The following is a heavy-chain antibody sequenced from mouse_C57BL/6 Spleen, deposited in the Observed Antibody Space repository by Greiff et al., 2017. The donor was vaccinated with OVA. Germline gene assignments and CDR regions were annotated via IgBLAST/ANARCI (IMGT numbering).Heavy chain of an antibody. D-gene: IGHD2-1*01. V-gene: IGHV1-54*01. J-gene: IGHJ4*01. Sequence: QVQLQQSRAELVRPGTSVKVSCKASGYAFTNYLIEWVKQRPGQGLEWIGVINPGSGGTNYNEKFKGKATLTADKSSSTAYMQLSSLTSEDSAVYFCAREEIYYGNYPYAMDYWGQGTSVTVSS. CDR2: INPGSGGT. CDR3: AREEIYYGNYPYAMDY. CDR1: GYAFTNYL.